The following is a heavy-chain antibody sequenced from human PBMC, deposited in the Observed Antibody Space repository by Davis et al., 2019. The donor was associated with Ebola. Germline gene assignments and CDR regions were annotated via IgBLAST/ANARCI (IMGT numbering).Heavy chain of an antibody. D-gene: IGHD2-21*01. CDR2: ITGSGSLT. CDR1: GFTFSSYA. J-gene: IGHJ4*02. CDR3: ARLVAYCGGDCPGDY. V-gene: IGHV3-23*01. Sequence: PGGSLRLSCAASGFTFSSYAMSWVRQTPGKGLEWVSAITGSGSLTGYADSVKGRFTISRDNSKNTLYLQMNSLRAEDTAVYYCARLVAYCGGDCPGDYWGQGTLVTVSS.